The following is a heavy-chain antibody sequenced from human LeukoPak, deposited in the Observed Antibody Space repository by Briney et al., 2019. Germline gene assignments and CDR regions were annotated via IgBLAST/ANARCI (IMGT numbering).Heavy chain of an antibody. J-gene: IGHJ4*02. CDR2: ISSSSSYI. Sequence: PGGSLRLSCAASGFTFSSYSMNWVRQAPGKGLEWVSSISSSSSYIYYADSVKGRFTISRDDAKNSLYLQMNSLRAEDTAVYYCARASRSGSYPSEIDYWGQGTLVTVSS. CDR3: ARASRSGSYPSEIDY. D-gene: IGHD3-10*01. CDR1: GFTFSSYS. V-gene: IGHV3-21*01.